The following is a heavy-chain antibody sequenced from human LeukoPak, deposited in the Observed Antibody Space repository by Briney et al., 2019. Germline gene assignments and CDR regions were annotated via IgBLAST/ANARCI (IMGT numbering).Heavy chain of an antibody. CDR1: GGSISSYY. Sequence: SETLSLTCTVSGGSISSYYWSWIRQPPGKGLEWIGYIYYSGSTNCNPSLKSRVTISVDTSKNQFSLKLSSVTAADTAVYYCARGGYGSFDYWGQGTLVTVSS. V-gene: IGHV4-59*01. J-gene: IGHJ4*02. D-gene: IGHD6-13*01. CDR2: IYYSGST. CDR3: ARGGYGSFDY.